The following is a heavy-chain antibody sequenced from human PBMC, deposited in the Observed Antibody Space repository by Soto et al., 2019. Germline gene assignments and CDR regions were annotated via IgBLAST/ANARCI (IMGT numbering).Heavy chain of an antibody. J-gene: IGHJ4*02. CDR3: VAGSPFEY. Sequence: PGGSLRLSCAGSGFICGDAWLRWVRQAAGKGLEWVGRVKRKSDGETTDYAAPVTGRFTISRDDSKPTVYLQMNSLKIEDTGIYYCVAGSPFEYWGQGTLVTVSS. D-gene: IGHD1-26*01. CDR1: GFICGDAW. CDR2: VKRKSDGETT. V-gene: IGHV3-15*05.